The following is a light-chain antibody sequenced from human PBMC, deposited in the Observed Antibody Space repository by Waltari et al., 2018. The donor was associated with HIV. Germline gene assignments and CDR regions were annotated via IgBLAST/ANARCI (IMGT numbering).Light chain of an antibody. Sequence: QSVLTQPPSASGTPGQRVTISCSGSSSNIGSKYVYWYQKLPGSAPKLLIYRNNQRPSGVPDQFAGSKSGTSASLAISGLRSEDEADYYCAAWDDTLSVLFGGGTKLTVL. CDR3: AAWDDTLSVL. J-gene: IGLJ2*01. CDR1: SSNIGSKY. CDR2: RNN. V-gene: IGLV1-47*01.